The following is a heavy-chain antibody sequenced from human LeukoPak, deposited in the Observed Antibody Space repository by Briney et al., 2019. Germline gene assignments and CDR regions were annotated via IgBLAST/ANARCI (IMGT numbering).Heavy chain of an antibody. CDR1: GFTVSDKY. Sequence: PGGSLRLSCAASGFTVSDKYMSWVRQAPGKGLEWVSVIYSGGSSYYVDSVKGRFTISRDSSKNTLYLQMNSLRLEDTAVYYCAKEGGAYYDFWSGYLDYWGQGTLVTVSS. CDR2: IYSGGSS. CDR3: AKEGGAYYDFWSGYLDY. V-gene: IGHV3-66*01. J-gene: IGHJ4*02. D-gene: IGHD3-3*01.